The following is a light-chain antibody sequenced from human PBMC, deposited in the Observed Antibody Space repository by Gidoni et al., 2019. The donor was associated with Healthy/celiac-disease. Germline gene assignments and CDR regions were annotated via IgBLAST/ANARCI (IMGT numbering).Light chain of an antibody. CDR1: QSLLHSNGYNY. CDR2: LGT. Sequence: DIVTTQSPLSLPVTPGEPASISCRSSQSLLHSNGYNYMDWYLQTPGQSPQLLIYLGTHRASGVPDRFGSSVSGTDFTLKISRVEAEYVGVYYCMQTLQTPRTFGQGTKVEIK. J-gene: IGKJ1*01. V-gene: IGKV2-28*01. CDR3: MQTLQTPRT.